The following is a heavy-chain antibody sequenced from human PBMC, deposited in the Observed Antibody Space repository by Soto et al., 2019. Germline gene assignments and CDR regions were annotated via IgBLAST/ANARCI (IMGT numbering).Heavy chain of an antibody. V-gene: IGHV3-64D*06. Sequence: GGSLRLSCSASGFTFSSYAMHWVRQAPGKGLEYVSAISSNGGSTYYADSVKGRFTISRDNSKNTLYLQMSSLRAEDTAVYYCVKGYCSSTSCYRIDPWGQGTLVTVSS. CDR1: GFTFSSYA. CDR3: VKGYCSSTSCYRIDP. J-gene: IGHJ5*02. D-gene: IGHD2-2*02. CDR2: ISSNGGST.